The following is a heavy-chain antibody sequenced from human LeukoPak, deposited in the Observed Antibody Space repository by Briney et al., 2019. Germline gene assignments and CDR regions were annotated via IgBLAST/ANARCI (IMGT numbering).Heavy chain of an antibody. V-gene: IGHV3-23*01. CDR1: GFTFSSYA. D-gene: IGHD3-10*01. J-gene: IGHJ4*02. CDR3: AKGPLSSRGRGLYFDY. CDR2: ISGSGGST. Sequence: GWSLRLSCAASGFTFSSYAMSWVRQAPGKGLEWVSAISGSGGSTYYADSVKGRFTISRDNSKNTLYLQMNSLRAEDTAVYYCAKGPLSSRGRGLYFDYWGQGTLVTVSS.